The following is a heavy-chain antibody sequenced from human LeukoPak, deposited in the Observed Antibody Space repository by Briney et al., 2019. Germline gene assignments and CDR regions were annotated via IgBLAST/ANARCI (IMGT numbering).Heavy chain of an antibody. V-gene: IGHV1-69*05. CDR3: ARDSYDMLTGYRAFDI. CDR2: IIPIFGTA. D-gene: IGHD3-9*01. Sequence: ASVKVSCKASGGTFSSYAISWVRQAPGQGLEWMGGIIPIFGTANYAQKFQGRVTITTDESTSTAYMEMSSLRSEDTAVYYCARDSYDMLTGYRAFDIWGQGTMVTVSS. CDR1: GGTFSSYA. J-gene: IGHJ3*02.